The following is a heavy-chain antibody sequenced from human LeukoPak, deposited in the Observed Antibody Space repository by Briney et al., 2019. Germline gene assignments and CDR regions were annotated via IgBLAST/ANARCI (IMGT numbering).Heavy chain of an antibody. V-gene: IGHV3-48*01. Sequence: GGSLRLSCAASGFTFSSYRMNWVRQAPGKGLEWVSYITSGSSIIYYADSVKGRFTISRDNGKNSLYLQMNSLRAEDTAVYYCARVVGPGYSYGSVVVDDAFDIWGQGTMVTVSS. J-gene: IGHJ3*02. CDR3: ARVVGPGYSYGSVVVDDAFDI. CDR1: GFTFSSYR. CDR2: ITSGSSII. D-gene: IGHD5-18*01.